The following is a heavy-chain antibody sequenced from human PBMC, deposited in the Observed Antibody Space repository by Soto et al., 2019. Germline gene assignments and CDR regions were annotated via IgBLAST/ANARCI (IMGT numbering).Heavy chain of an antibody. D-gene: IGHD6-13*01. CDR3: ARDNGIAGSFDP. Sequence: GVLRLSCAASGFTFSTYSMNWVRQAPGKGLEWISYITSSSTTIFYADSVKGRFTISRDNAKNSLYLQMNSLRDEDTSVYYCARDNGIAGSFDPWGQGTLVTVSS. V-gene: IGHV3-48*02. J-gene: IGHJ5*02. CDR1: GFTFSTYS. CDR2: ITSSSTTI.